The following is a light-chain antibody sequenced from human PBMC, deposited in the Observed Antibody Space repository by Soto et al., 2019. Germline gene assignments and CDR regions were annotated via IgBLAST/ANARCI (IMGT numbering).Light chain of an antibody. CDR3: QQLYTLPFT. Sequence: IQLIQSPSPLSASIRDRVTLPCRASHDISTFLAWYQQKPGKAPKLLIYEASTLQSGVPSRFSGSGSGTEFTLTISGLLPEDFAAYHCQQLYTLPFTFGQGTRLEIK. CDR2: EAS. J-gene: IGKJ5*01. CDR1: HDISTF. V-gene: IGKV1-9*01.